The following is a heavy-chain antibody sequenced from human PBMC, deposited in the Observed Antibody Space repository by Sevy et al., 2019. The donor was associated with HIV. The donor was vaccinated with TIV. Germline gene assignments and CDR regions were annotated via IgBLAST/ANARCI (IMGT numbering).Heavy chain of an antibody. Sequence: GGSLRLSCAVSGFTLSSYSMNWVRQAPGKGLEWVSYISSSSSSIYYADSVKGRFTISRDNAKNSLYLQMNSLRDEDTAVYYFARAENYYGGRNFDSWGQGTLVTVSS. J-gene: IGHJ4*02. V-gene: IGHV3-48*02. CDR3: ARAENYYGGRNFDS. CDR1: GFTLSSYS. D-gene: IGHD1-26*01. CDR2: ISSSSSSI.